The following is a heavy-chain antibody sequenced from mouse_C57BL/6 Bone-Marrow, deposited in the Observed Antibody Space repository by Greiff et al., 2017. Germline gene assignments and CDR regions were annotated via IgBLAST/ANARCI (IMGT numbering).Heavy chain of an antibody. Sequence: EVQRVESEGGLVQPGSSMKLSCTASGFTFSDYYMAWVRQVPEKGLEWVANINYDGSSTYYLDSLKSRFIISSDNATHILYLQMRSLKSEDTTTYYCARDHLGPDWYFDFWGTGTTVTVSS. V-gene: IGHV5-16*01. CDR2: INYDGSST. D-gene: IGHD4-1*01. J-gene: IGHJ1*03. CDR3: ARDHLGPDWYFDF. CDR1: GFTFSDYY.